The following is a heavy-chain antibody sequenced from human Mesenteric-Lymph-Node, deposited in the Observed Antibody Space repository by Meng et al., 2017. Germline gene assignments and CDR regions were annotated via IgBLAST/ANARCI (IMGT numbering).Heavy chain of an antibody. CDR1: GGSISSGDYY. V-gene: IGHV4-30-4*01. Sequence: QLLRKESGPGMVKPSQTLSLTCSVSGGSISSGDYYWSWIRQPPGKGLEWIGYIYYSGSTYSNASLKSRVTISIDRSKNQFSLKLSSVTAADTAVYYCARDRKHYGERGWFDPWGQGTLVTVSS. CDR2: IYYSGST. J-gene: IGHJ5*02. D-gene: IGHD4-17*01. CDR3: ARDRKHYGERGWFDP.